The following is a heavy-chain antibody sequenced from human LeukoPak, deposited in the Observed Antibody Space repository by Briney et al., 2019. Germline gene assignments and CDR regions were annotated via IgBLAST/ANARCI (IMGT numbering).Heavy chain of an antibody. D-gene: IGHD1-26*01. J-gene: IGHJ4*02. V-gene: IGHV3-74*01. Sequence: LPGGSLRLSCAASGSTYGNYLMHWVRQAPGKGLVWVSRISPDGRSTNYADFVKGRFTVSRDNAMNTVYLQMNSLRTEDTAVYYCVRGASGGHYVIDYWGQGTLVTVSS. CDR3: VRGASGGHYVIDY. CDR1: GSTYGNYL. CDR2: ISPDGRST.